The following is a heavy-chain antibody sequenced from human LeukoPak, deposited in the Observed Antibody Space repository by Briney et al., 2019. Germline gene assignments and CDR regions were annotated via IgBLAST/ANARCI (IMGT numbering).Heavy chain of an antibody. V-gene: IGHV4-59*11. CDR3: ASLRRDGYNY. J-gene: IGHJ4*02. CDR1: GGSISSHY. D-gene: IGHD5-24*01. CDR2: IYYSGST. Sequence: KASETLSLTCTVSGGSISSHYWSWIRQPPGKGLEWIGYIYYSGSTNYNPSPKSRVTISVDTSKNQFSLKLSSATAADTAVYYCASLRRDGYNYWGQGTLVTVSS.